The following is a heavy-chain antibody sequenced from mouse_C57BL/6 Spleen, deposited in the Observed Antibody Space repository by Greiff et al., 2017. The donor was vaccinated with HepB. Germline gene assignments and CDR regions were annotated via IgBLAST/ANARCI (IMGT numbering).Heavy chain of an antibody. Sequence: EVKLMESGGDLVKPGGSLKLSCAASGFTFSSYGMSWVRQTPDKRLEWVATISSGGSYTYYPDSVKGRFTISRDNAKNTLYLQMSSLKSEDTAMYYCARQEYYDVGDFDYWGQGTTLTVSS. J-gene: IGHJ2*01. D-gene: IGHD2-4*01. CDR3: ARQEYYDVGDFDY. V-gene: IGHV5-6*01. CDR1: GFTFSSYG. CDR2: ISSGGSYT.